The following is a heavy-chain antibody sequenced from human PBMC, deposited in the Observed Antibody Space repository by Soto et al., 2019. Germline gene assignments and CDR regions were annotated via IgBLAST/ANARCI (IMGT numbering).Heavy chain of an antibody. D-gene: IGHD2-2*01. J-gene: IGHJ5*02. Sequence: SETLSLTCSVSGDYIHVGGYYWTWIRQRPGKGREWMGYIYYTCKTYYNPSLESRLTMSVDRSKNQFSLRLTSVTAADTAVYFCGRDLTSNANCIDPWGQGTLVTVSS. CDR1: GDYIHVGGYY. V-gene: IGHV4-30-4*01. CDR2: IYYTCKT. CDR3: GRDLTSNANCIDP.